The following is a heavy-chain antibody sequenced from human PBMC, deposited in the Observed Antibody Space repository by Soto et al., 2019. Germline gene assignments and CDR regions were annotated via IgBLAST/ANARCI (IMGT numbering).Heavy chain of an antibody. V-gene: IGHV1-24*01. CDR1: GYTLTELS. CDR2: FDPEDGET. Sequence: AAVKVSCKVSGYTLTELSMHWVRQAPGKGLEWMGGFDPEDGETIYAQKFQGRVTMTEDTSTDTAYMELSSLRSEDTAVYYCATVGMAGSDPRYYYYGMDVWGQGTTVTVSS. D-gene: IGHD3-10*01. J-gene: IGHJ6*02. CDR3: ATVGMAGSDPRYYYYGMDV.